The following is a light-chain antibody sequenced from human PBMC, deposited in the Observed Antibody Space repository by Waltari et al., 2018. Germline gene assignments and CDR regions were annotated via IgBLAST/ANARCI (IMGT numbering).Light chain of an antibody. CDR1: PSISSS. CDR3: QQSYSTSWT. J-gene: IGKJ1*01. CDR2: TAS. V-gene: IGKV1-39*01. Sequence: DIQMTQSPSSLSASVGARVTITCRASPSISSSLNWYQQKPGKAPKLLIYTASSLQSGVPSRFSGSGSGTDFTLTISSLQPEDFATYYCQQSYSTSWTFGQGTQVEIK.